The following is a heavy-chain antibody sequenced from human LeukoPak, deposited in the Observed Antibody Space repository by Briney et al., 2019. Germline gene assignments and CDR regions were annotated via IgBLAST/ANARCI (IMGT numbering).Heavy chain of an antibody. D-gene: IGHD4-17*01. Sequence: GGSLRLSCAASGFTFSTYWMHWVRQAPGKGLVWVSRISDDESSISYADPVKGRFTISKDNAKNTLFLQMNSLRADDTAVYYCGRDRFGDIDYWGQGALVTVSS. CDR3: GRDRFGDIDY. J-gene: IGHJ4*02. CDR2: ISDDESSI. V-gene: IGHV3-74*01. CDR1: GFTFSTYW.